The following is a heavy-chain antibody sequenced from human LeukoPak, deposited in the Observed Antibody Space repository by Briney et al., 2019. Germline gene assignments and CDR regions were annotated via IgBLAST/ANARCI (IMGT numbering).Heavy chain of an antibody. D-gene: IGHD2-2*02. CDR2: ISGYNGNT. Sequence: ASVKVSCKASGGTFSSYAISWVRQAPGQGLEWMGWISGYNGNTNYAQKLQGRVTMTTDTSTTTAYMELRSLRSDDTAVYYCARDQSVVIVPAAIVYWGQGTLVTVSS. CDR1: GGTFSSYA. V-gene: IGHV1-18*01. J-gene: IGHJ4*02. CDR3: ARDQSVVIVPAAIVY.